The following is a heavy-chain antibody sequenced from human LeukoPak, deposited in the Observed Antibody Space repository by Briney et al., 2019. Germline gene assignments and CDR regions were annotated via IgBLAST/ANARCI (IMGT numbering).Heavy chain of an antibody. CDR2: IYTSGST. Sequence: SETLSLTCNVSGGSISNYYWSWIRQPAGKGLELIGRIYTSGSTNYNPSLKSRVTMSVDTSKNQFSLKLSSVTAAGTAVYYCARSRCSSISCASRGAFDIWGQGTMVTVSS. D-gene: IGHD2-2*01. CDR3: ARSRCSSISCASRGAFDI. J-gene: IGHJ3*02. V-gene: IGHV4-4*07. CDR1: GGSISNYY.